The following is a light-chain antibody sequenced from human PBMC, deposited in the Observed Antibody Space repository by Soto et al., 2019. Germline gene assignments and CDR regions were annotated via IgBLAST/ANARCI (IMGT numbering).Light chain of an antibody. CDR3: QQTYSSIVT. CDR1: QTISNF. CDR2: VAS. V-gene: IGKV1-39*01. Sequence: DIQMTQSPSSLSASIGDRVTITCRASQTISNFLNWYQQRPGTAPKLLIHVASTLQTGVPSRFSGSGSGTDFSLTISNLQPEDSATYYCQQTYSSIVTFGGGTKVGIK. J-gene: IGKJ4*01.